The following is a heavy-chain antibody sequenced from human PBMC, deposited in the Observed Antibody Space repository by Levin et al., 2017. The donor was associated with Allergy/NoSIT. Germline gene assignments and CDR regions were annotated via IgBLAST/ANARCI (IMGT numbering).Heavy chain of an antibody. CDR1: GGSISSYY. D-gene: IGHD6-13*01. CDR3: ARVVGRRQLNAFDI. Sequence: SQTLSLTCTVSGGSISSYYWSWIRQPPGKGLEWIGYIYYSGSTNYNPSLKSRVTISVDTSKNQFSLKLSSVTAADTAVYYCARVVGRRQLNAFDIWGQGTMVTVSS. J-gene: IGHJ3*02. V-gene: IGHV4-59*01. CDR2: IYYSGST.